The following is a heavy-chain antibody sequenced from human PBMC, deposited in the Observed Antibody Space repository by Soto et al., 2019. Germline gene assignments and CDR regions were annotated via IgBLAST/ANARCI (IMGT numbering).Heavy chain of an antibody. CDR3: ARGYYDSSGYFSRWFDP. V-gene: IGHV1-69*06. CDR2: IIPICGTA. Sequence: SVKVSCKASGGTCSIYAISWVLQSPLQGREWMGGIIPICGTANYAQKFQGRVTITADKSTSTAYMELSSLRSEDTAVYYCARGYYDSSGYFSRWFDPWGQGTLVTVSS. D-gene: IGHD3-22*01. CDR1: GGTCSIYA. J-gene: IGHJ5*02.